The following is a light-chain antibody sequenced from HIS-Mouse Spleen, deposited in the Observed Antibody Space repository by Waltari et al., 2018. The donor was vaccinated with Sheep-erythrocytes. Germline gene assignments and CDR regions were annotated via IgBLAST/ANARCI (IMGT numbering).Light chain of an antibody. V-gene: IGLV2-11*01. Sequence: QSALPQPRSVSGSPGQSVPIPCTGTSSDVGGYNYVSWYQPHPGKAPKLMIYDVSKRPSGVPDRFSGSKSGNTASLTISGLQAEDEADYYCCSYAGSYNHVFATGTKVTVL. CDR1: SSDVGGYNY. CDR2: DVS. CDR3: CSYAGSYNHV. J-gene: IGLJ1*01.